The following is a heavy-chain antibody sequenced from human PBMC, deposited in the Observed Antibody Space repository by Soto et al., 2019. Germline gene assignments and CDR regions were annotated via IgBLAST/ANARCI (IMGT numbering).Heavy chain of an antibody. D-gene: IGHD3-22*01. J-gene: IGHJ6*02. CDR3: ARDPNDSSAYYHHYYYGMDV. V-gene: IGHV1-3*01. CDR1: GYTFTSYG. CDR2: INAGNGNT. Sequence: QIQLMQSGAEVKKPGASVKVSCKASGYTFTSYGIHWVRQAPGQRLEWTGWINAGNGNTKYSEKCQGRVTITRDTSASTAYLELSSLRSEDTAVYYCARDPNDSSAYYHHYYYGMDVWGQGTTVTVSS.